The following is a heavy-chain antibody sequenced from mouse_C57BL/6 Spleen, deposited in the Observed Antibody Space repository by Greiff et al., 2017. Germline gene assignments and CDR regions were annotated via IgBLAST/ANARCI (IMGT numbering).Heavy chain of an antibody. D-gene: IGHD2-3*01. CDR1: GFTFSDYG. CDR3: ARAEGYYPCY. J-gene: IGHJ2*01. Sequence: EVMLVESGGGLVKPGGSLKLSCAASGFTFSDYGMHWVRQAPEKGLEWVAYISSGSSTIYYADTVKGRFTISRDNAKNTLFLQMTGLRSEDTAMYYRARAEGYYPCYWGQGTTLTVSS. CDR2: ISSGSSTI. V-gene: IGHV5-17*01.